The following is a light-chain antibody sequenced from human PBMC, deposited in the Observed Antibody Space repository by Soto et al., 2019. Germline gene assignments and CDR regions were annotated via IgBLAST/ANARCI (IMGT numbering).Light chain of an antibody. CDR2: AAS. Sequence: DIQMTQSPSSLSASVGDRVTITCRSSHSISSYLNWYQQRPGKAPTLLISAASSLESAVPLRFSGSGSGTDFTLTISSLQPEDSATYYCQQSYTTPQTFGQGTKV. CDR1: HSISSY. J-gene: IGKJ1*01. CDR3: QQSYTTPQT. V-gene: IGKV1-39*01.